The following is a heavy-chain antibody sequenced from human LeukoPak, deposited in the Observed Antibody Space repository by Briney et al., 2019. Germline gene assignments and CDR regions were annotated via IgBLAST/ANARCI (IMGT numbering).Heavy chain of an antibody. V-gene: IGHV3-11*01. D-gene: IGHD1-26*01. CDR1: GFTFSDYY. CDR2: IGGSGSPI. Sequence: PGGSLRLSCAASGFTFSDYYMSWIRQAPGKGLEWVSYIGGSGSPIYYSDSVKGRFTISRDNAKNSLYLQMNSLRAEDTAVYYCARAVGATFPQPYYLDYWGQGTLVTVSS. J-gene: IGHJ4*02. CDR3: ARAVGATFPQPYYLDY.